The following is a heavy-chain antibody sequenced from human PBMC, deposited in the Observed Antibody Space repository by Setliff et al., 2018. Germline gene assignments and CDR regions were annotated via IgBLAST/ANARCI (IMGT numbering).Heavy chain of an antibody. CDR1: GGTFSSYG. CDR3: ARDAPYTNTWRYFDH. D-gene: IGHD6-13*01. V-gene: IGHV1-18*01. J-gene: IGHJ4*02. Sequence: ASVKVSCKASGGTFSSYGISWVRQAPGQGFEWMGWISTNNGKTEYSQKVQGRVTMTTDRSTSTIYMELRSLRSDDTAMYYCARDAPYTNTWRYFDHWGQGTLVTVSS. CDR2: ISTNNGKT.